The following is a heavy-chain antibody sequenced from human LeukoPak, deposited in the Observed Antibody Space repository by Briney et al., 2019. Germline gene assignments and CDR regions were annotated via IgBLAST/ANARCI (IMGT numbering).Heavy chain of an antibody. CDR1: GFTFSDYA. D-gene: IGHD3-10*01. CDR3: ARDGDRRGSGSYCFDY. CDR2: ISSSSSYI. V-gene: IGHV3-21*01. Sequence: PGGSLRLSCAASGFTFSDYALGWVRQAPGKGLEWVSSISSSSSYIYYADSVKGRFTISRDNAKNSLYLQMNSLRAEDTAVYYCARDGDRRGSGSYCFDYWGQGTLVTVSS. J-gene: IGHJ4*02.